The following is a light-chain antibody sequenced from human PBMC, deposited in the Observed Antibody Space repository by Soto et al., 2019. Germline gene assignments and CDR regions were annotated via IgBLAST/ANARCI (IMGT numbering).Light chain of an antibody. Sequence: SYELTQPPSVSVAPGQTARITCGGNKIESKSVHWYQQKAGQAPILVVFDGSDRPSGIPERFSGSNSVSTATLTITRVEAGDEADYYCQVWDRSDEWVFGGGTKVTVL. CDR1: KIESKS. J-gene: IGLJ3*02. CDR3: QVWDRSDEWV. V-gene: IGLV3-21*02. CDR2: DGS.